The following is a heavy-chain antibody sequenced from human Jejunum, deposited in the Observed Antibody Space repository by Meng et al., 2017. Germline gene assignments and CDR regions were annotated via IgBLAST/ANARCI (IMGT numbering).Heavy chain of an antibody. Sequence: ASVKVSCKASGYNFNNFGIGWVRQAPGQGLEWMGWILPYNSNTKYAQRFQGRVTMTTDTATSTDYLELTSLRSDDTAVYYCARDGVSFTMVRGGSYWGQGTLVTVSS. CDR2: ILPYNSNT. V-gene: IGHV1-18*01. J-gene: IGHJ4*02. CDR3: ARDGVSFTMVRGGSY. D-gene: IGHD3-10*01. CDR1: GYNFNNFG.